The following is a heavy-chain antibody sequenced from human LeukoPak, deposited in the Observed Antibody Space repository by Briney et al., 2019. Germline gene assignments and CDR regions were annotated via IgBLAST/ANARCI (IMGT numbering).Heavy chain of an antibody. J-gene: IGHJ6*02. V-gene: IGHV3-11*04. Sequence: AGGSLRLSCAASGFTFNDYHMTWIRQAPGKGLEWVSDISSSGSSIYYAASVKGRFTISRDNAKNSLYLQMNSLRAEDTAVYYCARDLWDYYDSSGSYYGMDVWGQGTTVTVSS. D-gene: IGHD3-22*01. CDR3: ARDLWDYYDSSGSYYGMDV. CDR1: GFTFNDYH. CDR2: ISSSGSSI.